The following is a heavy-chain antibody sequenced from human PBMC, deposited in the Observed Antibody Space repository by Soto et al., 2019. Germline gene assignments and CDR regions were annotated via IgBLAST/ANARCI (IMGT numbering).Heavy chain of an antibody. CDR1: GFTFSSYW. CDR2: IKQDGSEK. J-gene: IGHJ6*02. CDR3: ARELYDILTGHGMDV. V-gene: IGHV3-7*03. Sequence: EVQLVESGGGLVQPGGSLRLSCAVSGFTFSSYWMSWVRQAPGKGLEWVANIKQDGSEKHYVDSVKGRFTISRDNAKNSLYLQMNSLRAEDTAVYYCARELYDILTGHGMDVWGQGTTGTVSS. D-gene: IGHD3-9*01.